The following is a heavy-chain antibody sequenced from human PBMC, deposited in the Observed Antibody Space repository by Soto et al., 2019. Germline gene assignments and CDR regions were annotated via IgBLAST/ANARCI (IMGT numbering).Heavy chain of an antibody. CDR1: GFTFSSYA. V-gene: IGHV3-23*01. CDR2: NSGSGGIT. D-gene: IGHD6-13*01. CDR3: ATDPGDGSSWFDY. Sequence: GGSLRLSCAASGFTFSSYAMSWVRQAPGKGLEWVSANSGSGGITYYADSVKGRFTISRDNSKNTLYLQMNSLRAEDTAVYYCATDPGDGSSWFDYWGQGTLVTVSS. J-gene: IGHJ4*02.